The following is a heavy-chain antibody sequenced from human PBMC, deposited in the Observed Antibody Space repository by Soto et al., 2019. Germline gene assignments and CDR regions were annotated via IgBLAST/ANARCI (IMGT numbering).Heavy chain of an antibody. D-gene: IGHD2-15*01. Sequence: GGSLRLSCAASGFTFSSYSMSWVRQSPDKGLEWVAVMSWDDSHTYYADSVKGRFTISRDNSKNKLYLQMNSLRAEDTAVYYCASPIPCSGGRCYHPGGQGTLVTVSS. V-gene: IGHV3-30*03. CDR3: ASPIPCSGGRCYHP. CDR1: GFTFSSYS. J-gene: IGHJ4*02. CDR2: MSWDDSHT.